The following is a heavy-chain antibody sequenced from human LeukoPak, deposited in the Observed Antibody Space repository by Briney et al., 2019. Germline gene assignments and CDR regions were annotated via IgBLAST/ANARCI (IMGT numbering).Heavy chain of an antibody. CDR2: TYYSGRT. Sequence: PSETLCLTCTVSGGSMTYYYWAWIRQPPGKTLERIGYTYYSGRTDYNPSLKGRVSISVDRSRSSNQFSLTLSSVTAADTAVYYCARVSSVITTSFDYWGQGILVTVSS. J-gene: IGHJ4*02. D-gene: IGHD3-22*01. CDR3: ARVSSVITTSFDY. CDR1: GGSMTYYY. V-gene: IGHV4-59*01.